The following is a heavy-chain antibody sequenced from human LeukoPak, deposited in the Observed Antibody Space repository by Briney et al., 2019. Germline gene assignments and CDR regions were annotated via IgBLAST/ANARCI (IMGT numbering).Heavy chain of an antibody. CDR1: GGTFSSYA. V-gene: IGHV1-69*13. CDR3: ARVVNPRYCNSPSCYWKGWFHP. J-gene: IGHJ5*02. CDR2: IIPIFGTS. Sequence: SVKVSCKASGGTFSSYAISWVRQAPGQGLEWMGGIIPIFGTSNYAQKFQGRVTITADESTSTAYMELSSLRSEDTAVYYCARVVNPRYCNSPSCYWKGWFHPWGQGTLVIVSS. D-gene: IGHD2-2*01.